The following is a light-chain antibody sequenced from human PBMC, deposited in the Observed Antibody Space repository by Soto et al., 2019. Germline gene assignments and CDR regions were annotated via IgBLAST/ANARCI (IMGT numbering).Light chain of an antibody. CDR3: QQYNNWPLT. Sequence: DIVMTQSPESLAVSLGERATINCKSSQSVLSRSNNKNCLAWYQQKSGQPPKLLIYWASARESGVPDRFSGSGSETDFTLTISSLQSEDFAVYYCQQYNNWPLTFGGGTKVEIK. CDR2: WAS. J-gene: IGKJ4*01. CDR1: QSVLSRSNNKNC. V-gene: IGKV4-1*01.